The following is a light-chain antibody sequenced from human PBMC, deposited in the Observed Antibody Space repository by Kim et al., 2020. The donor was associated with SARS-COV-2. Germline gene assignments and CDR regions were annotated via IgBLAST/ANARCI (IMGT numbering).Light chain of an antibody. CDR2: GAS. Sequence: LSPGERATLSCRASQSVSANFAWYQQKPGQAPRLLIYGASTRATGIPARFSGSGSGTEFTLTISSLQSEDMAVYYCQQYNNWPFTFGPGTKVDIK. J-gene: IGKJ3*01. CDR1: QSVSAN. CDR3: QQYNNWPFT. V-gene: IGKV3-15*01.